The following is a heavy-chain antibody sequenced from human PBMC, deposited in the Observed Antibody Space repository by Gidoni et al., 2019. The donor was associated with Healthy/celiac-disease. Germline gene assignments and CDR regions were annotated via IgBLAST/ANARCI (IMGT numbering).Heavy chain of an antibody. CDR2: ISSSGTTI. CDR3: ARDRSRWELLFLNDY. D-gene: IGHD1-26*01. J-gene: IGHJ4*02. CDR1: GCTFIDYY. V-gene: IGHV3-11*01. Sequence: QVQLVETGGGLVKPGGSMRLPCDASGCTFIDYYMSWIRQAPWKGLEFVSYISSSGTTIYYADAVNGRFTISRDNAKHSLYLQMNSLIAEDTAVYYCARDRSRWELLFLNDYWGQGTLVTVSS.